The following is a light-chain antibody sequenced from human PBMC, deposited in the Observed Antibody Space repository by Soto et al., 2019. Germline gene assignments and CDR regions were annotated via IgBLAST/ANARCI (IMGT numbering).Light chain of an antibody. CDR2: EGS. Sequence: QSALTQPASVSGSPGQSITISCTGTSSDVGSYNLVSWYQQHPGKAPKLMIYEGSKRPSGVSNRFSGSKSGNTASLTISGLPAGDQGGYYCCSYAGSSTFYVFGTGTKVTVL. CDR1: SSDVGSYNL. CDR3: CSYAGSSTFYV. J-gene: IGLJ1*01. V-gene: IGLV2-23*01.